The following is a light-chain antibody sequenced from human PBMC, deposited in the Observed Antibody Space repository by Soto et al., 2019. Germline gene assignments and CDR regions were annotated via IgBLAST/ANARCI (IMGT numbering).Light chain of an antibody. Sequence: DIQMTQSPSSLSAFVGDSVTITCHASQRISTFLNWYHQKPGKAPKVLMYSSILQSGVPSRFSGSGSGTDFTLTISSLQPEDFATYYCQVTYDSLTFGGGTKVDIK. CDR2: SS. J-gene: IGKJ4*01. CDR1: QRISTF. CDR3: QVTYDSLT. V-gene: IGKV1-39*01.